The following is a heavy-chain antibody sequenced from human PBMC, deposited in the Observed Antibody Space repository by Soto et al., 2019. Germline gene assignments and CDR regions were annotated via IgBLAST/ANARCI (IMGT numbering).Heavy chain of an antibody. CDR3: ARGSQSPYYYDSSGYYCWFDP. J-gene: IGHJ5*02. CDR2: IYYSGST. Sequence: PSETLSLTCTVSGGSISSGDYYWSWIRQPPGKGLEWIGYIYYSGSTYYNPSLKSRVTISVDTSKNQFSLKLSSVTAADTAVYYCARGSQSPYYYDSSGYYCWFDPWGQGTLVTVSS. V-gene: IGHV4-30-4*01. D-gene: IGHD3-22*01. CDR1: GGSISSGDYY.